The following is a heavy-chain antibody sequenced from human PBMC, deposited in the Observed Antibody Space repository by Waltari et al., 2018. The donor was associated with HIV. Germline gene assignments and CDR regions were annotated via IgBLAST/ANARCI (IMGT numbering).Heavy chain of an antibody. D-gene: IGHD2-15*01. V-gene: IGHV3-48*01. CDR1: GFTFSSYS. Sequence: EVQLVESGGGLVQPGGSLRLSCAASGFTFSSYSVNWVRQAPGKGLGWVSYISSSGSALYYAYSVKGRFSISRDNAKNSLYLQLNSLRGEDTAVYYCARDRQFAFDYWGQGTLVTVSS. J-gene: IGHJ4*02. CDR3: ARDRQFAFDY. CDR2: ISSSGSAL.